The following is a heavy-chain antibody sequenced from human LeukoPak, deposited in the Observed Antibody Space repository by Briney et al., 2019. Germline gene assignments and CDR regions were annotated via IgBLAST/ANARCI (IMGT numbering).Heavy chain of an antibody. Sequence: PGRSLRLSCAASGFTFSSYAMHWVRQAPGKGLEWVAVISYDGSNKYYADSVKGRFTISRDNSKNTLYLQMNSLRAEDTAVYYCARDIAVAIDYWGQGTLVTVSS. J-gene: IGHJ4*02. CDR3: ARDIAVAIDY. CDR1: GFTFSSYA. CDR2: ISYDGSNK. D-gene: IGHD6-19*01. V-gene: IGHV3-30*04.